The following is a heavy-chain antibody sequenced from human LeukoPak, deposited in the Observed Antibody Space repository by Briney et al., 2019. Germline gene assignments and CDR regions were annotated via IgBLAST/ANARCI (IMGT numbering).Heavy chain of an antibody. Sequence: SETLSLTCTISGGSISTYYWTWIRQPAGKGLEWIGRISSSGGTDYNPSLQSRVTISVDTSENQFSLKLSSVTAADTAVCYCARSRRYCSSISCLNWFDPWGQGTLVTVSS. CDR1: GGSISTYY. J-gene: IGHJ5*02. D-gene: IGHD2-2*01. CDR2: ISSSGGT. V-gene: IGHV4-4*07. CDR3: ARSRRYCSSISCLNWFDP.